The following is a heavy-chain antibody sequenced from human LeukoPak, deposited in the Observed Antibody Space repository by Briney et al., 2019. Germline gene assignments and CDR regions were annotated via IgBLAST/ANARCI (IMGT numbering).Heavy chain of an antibody. CDR1: GFTFDEYA. Sequence: GGSLRLSCAASGFTFDEYAMHWVRQAPGEGLEWVSVISWNSGNIGYADSVKGRFTISRDNAKNSLYLQMDSLRAEDTAMYYCAKDQSYYDILTGFDLWGQGTLVTVSS. CDR3: AKDQSYYDILTGFDL. CDR2: ISWNSGNI. J-gene: IGHJ4*02. V-gene: IGHV3-9*01. D-gene: IGHD3-9*01.